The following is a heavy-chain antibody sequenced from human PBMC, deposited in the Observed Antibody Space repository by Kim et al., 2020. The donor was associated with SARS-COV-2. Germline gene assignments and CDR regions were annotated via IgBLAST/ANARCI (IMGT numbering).Heavy chain of an antibody. D-gene: IGHD2-15*01. Sequence: GGSLRLSCAASGFSFSSHWMHWVRQVPGGGLEWVSRINSEGDHAVSAKFVQGRFIISRDNAKSMLYLEMRSLRVDDTAVYFCTRDRMVVDSFDIWGQGTAVTVSS. CDR2: INSEGDHA. V-gene: IGHV3-74*01. CDR1: GFSFSSHW. J-gene: IGHJ3*02. CDR3: TRDRMVVDSFDI.